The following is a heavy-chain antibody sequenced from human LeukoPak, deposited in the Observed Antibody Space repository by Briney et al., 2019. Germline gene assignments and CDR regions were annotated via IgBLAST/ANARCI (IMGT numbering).Heavy chain of an antibody. J-gene: IGHJ4*02. D-gene: IGHD6-13*01. V-gene: IGHV3-23*01. CDR2: ISGSGGST. Sequence: PGGSLRLSCAASGFTFSSYGMSWVRQAPGKGLEWVSAISGSGGSTYYADSVKGRFTISRDNAKNSLYLQMNSLRAEDTAVYYCARVARGIIAAAGFDYWGQGTLVTVSS. CDR1: GFTFSSYG. CDR3: ARVARGIIAAAGFDY.